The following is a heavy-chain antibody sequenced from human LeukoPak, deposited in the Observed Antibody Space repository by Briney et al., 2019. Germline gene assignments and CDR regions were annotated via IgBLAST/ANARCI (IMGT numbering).Heavy chain of an antibody. D-gene: IGHD6-13*01. CDR3: AKDRSSWYVGDYFDY. J-gene: IGHJ4*02. CDR2: ISGSGGST. V-gene: IGHV3-23*01. Sequence: PGGSLRLSCAASGFTVSSYGMPWVRQAPGKGLEWVSAISGSGGSTYYADSVKGRFTISRDNSKNTLYLQMNSLRAEDTAVYYCAKDRSSWYVGDYFDYWGQGTLVTVSS. CDR1: GFTVSSYG.